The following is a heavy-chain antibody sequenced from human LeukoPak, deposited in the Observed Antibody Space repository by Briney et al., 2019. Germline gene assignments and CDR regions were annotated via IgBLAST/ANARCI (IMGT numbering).Heavy chain of an antibody. J-gene: IGHJ6*03. CDR2: INHSGST. D-gene: IGHD3-10*01. Sequence: SETLSLTCTVSGGSISRSGYYWGWIRQPPGKGLEWIGEINHSGSTNYNPSLKSRVTISVDTSKNQFSLKLSSVTAADTAVYYCARYRPYGSGSHNYYYMGVWGKGTTVTISS. V-gene: IGHV4-39*07. CDR3: ARYRPYGSGSHNYYYMGV. CDR1: GGSISRSGYY.